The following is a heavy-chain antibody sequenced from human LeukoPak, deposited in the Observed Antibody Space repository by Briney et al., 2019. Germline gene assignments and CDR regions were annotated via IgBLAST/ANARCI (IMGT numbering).Heavy chain of an antibody. J-gene: IGHJ4*02. CDR1: GFTFSSYG. CDR3: ARQVGGAYLAGSFDY. Sequence: GGSLRLSCAASGFTFSSYGMHWVRQAPGPGLEWVAVIWYDGSNKYYADSVKGRFTISRDNSKKTLYLQMNSLRAEDTAVYHCARQVGGAYLAGSFDYWGQGTLVTVSS. V-gene: IGHV3-33*01. CDR2: IWYDGSNK. D-gene: IGHD6-13*01.